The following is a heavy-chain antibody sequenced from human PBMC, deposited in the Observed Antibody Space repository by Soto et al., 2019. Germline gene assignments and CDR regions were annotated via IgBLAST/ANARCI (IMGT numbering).Heavy chain of an antibody. Sequence: QVQLVQSGAEVKKPGSSVKVSCKASGGTFSSYTISWVRQAPGQGLEWMGRIIPILGIANYAQKFQGRVTXTGXKSTSTAYMELSSLRSEDTAVYYCARGGEMATIDYWGQGTLVTVSS. V-gene: IGHV1-69*02. CDR2: IIPILGIA. CDR3: ARGGEMATIDY. D-gene: IGHD5-12*01. CDR1: GGTFSSYT. J-gene: IGHJ4*02.